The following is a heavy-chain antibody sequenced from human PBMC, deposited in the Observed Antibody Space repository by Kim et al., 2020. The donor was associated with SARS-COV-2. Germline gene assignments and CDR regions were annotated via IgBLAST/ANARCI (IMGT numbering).Heavy chain of an antibody. CDR2: ISRDGTYK. CDR1: GFTFSSYG. Sequence: GGSLRLSCAASGFTFSSYGMHWVRQAPAKGLEWLAVISRDGTYKSHAVSVKGRFTISRDNSKNRLYLQMDSLRAEDTGVYFCARALEEITRRHEDTHFDFWGQGTLVTVSS. J-gene: IGHJ4*02. D-gene: IGHD1-20*01. CDR3: ARALEEITRRHEDTHFDF. V-gene: IGHV3-33*05.